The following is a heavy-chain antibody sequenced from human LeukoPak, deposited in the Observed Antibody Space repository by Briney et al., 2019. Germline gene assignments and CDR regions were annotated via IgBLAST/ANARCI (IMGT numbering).Heavy chain of an antibody. Sequence: GGSLRLSCAASGFTFSSYAMSWVRLAPGKGLEWVSTISGGGSFTYYADSVKGRFTISRDNSMNTLSLQMNSLSAEDTAVYYCAKLLDSGSYYKYDYWGRGTLVTVSS. CDR1: GFTFSSYA. CDR2: ISGGGSFT. D-gene: IGHD3-10*01. J-gene: IGHJ4*02. V-gene: IGHV3-23*01. CDR3: AKLLDSGSYYKYDY.